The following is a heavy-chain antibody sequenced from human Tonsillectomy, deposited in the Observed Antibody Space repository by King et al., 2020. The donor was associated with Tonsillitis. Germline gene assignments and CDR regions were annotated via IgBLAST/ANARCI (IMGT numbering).Heavy chain of an antibody. J-gene: IGHJ5*02. CDR3: AKDRTAYCGGDCYPFA. CDR1: XFXFXXYX. CDR2: MSYDGSNE. D-gene: IGHD2-21*02. V-gene: IGHV3-30*18. Sequence: VQLVESGXGVVQPGRSLXLSCXASXFXFXXYXMHXXXQAPGKGLEWVTLMSYDGSNEYYADSVRGRFTISRDNSNNTLYLQMNSLRAEDTAVYYCAKDRTAYCGGDCYPFAWGQGTLVTVSS.